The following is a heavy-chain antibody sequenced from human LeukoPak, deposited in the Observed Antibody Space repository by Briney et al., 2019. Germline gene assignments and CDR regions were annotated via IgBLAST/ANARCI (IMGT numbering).Heavy chain of an antibody. V-gene: IGHV3-33*01. CDR2: IWYDGSNK. D-gene: IGHD6-19*01. CDR1: GFTFSSYG. J-gene: IGHJ4*02. CDR3: ARDGGYSSGWRALEQFDY. Sequence: GGSLRLSCAASGFTFSSYGMHWVRQAPGKGLEWVAVIWYDGSNKYYADSVKGRFTISRDNSKNTLCLQMNSLRAEDTAVYYCARDGGYSSGWRALEQFDYWGQGTLVTVSS.